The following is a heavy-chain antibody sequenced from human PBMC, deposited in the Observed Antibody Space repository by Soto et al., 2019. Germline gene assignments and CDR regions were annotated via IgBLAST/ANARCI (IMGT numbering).Heavy chain of an antibody. CDR1: GYSISSGYY. CDR2: IYHSGST. D-gene: IGHD6-19*01. J-gene: IGHJ4*02. V-gene: IGHV4-38-2*01. CDR3: ASAKFSSGYFDY. Sequence: SETLSLTCAVSGYSISSGYYWGWIRQPQGKGLEWIGSIYHSGSTYYNPSLKSRVTISVDTSKNQFSLRLNSVTAADTAVYYCASAKFSSGYFDYWGQGTLVTVS.